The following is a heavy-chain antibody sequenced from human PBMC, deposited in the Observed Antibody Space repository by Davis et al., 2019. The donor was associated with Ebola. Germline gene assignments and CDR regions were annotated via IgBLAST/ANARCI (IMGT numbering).Heavy chain of an antibody. CDR1: GFTFSGSA. CDR2: IRSKANSYAT. CDR3: ETSSSSGGDY. D-gene: IGHD6-6*01. Sequence: GGSLRLSCAASGFTFSGSAMHRVRQASGKGLEWVGRIRSKANSYATAYAASVKGRFTISRDDSKNTAYLQMNSLKTEDTAVYYCETSSSSGGDYWGQGTLVTVSS. J-gene: IGHJ4*02. V-gene: IGHV3-73*01.